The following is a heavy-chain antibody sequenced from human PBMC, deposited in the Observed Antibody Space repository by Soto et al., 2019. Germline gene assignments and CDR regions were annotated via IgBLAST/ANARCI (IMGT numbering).Heavy chain of an antibody. CDR2: IYYSGST. CDR3: ARGAHIVVVTAVYWYFDL. V-gene: IGHV4-30-4*01. Sequence: QVQLQESGPGLVKPSQTLSLTCTVSGGSISSGDYYWSWIRQPPGKGLEWIGYIYYSGSTYYNPSLKSRVTISVDTSKNQFSLKRSSVTAADTAVYYCARGAHIVVVTAVYWYFDLWGRGTLVTVSS. CDR1: GGSISSGDYY. J-gene: IGHJ2*01. D-gene: IGHD2-21*02.